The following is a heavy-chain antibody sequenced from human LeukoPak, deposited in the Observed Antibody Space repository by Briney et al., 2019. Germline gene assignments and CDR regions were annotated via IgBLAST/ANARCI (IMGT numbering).Heavy chain of an antibody. CDR3: ARDSWDILPGYYSHYLDY. D-gene: IGHD3-9*01. J-gene: IGHJ4*02. V-gene: IGHV3-30*04. Sequence: AGGSLRLSCAATGFTFSSSTMHWVRLAPGKGLEWVAIVSYDGTDKHYADSVKGRFTISRDNSKNMIYLQMNSLRVEDTAVYYCARDSWDILPGYYSHYLDYWGQGTLVTVSS. CDR2: VSYDGTDK. CDR1: GFTFSSST.